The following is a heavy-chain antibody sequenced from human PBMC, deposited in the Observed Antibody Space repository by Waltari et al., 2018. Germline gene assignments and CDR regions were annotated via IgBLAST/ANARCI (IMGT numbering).Heavy chain of an antibody. CDR3: ARLWVGGGSSTPYYFDY. Sequence: EVQLVQSGAEVKKTAESLKIACKGSGYSCTSYRMGWVRRMPGKGLEWRRILYPGDSDTRYSPSCQGQVTISADKSISTAYLQWGSLKASDTAMYYCARLWVGGGSSTPYYFDYWGQGTLVTVSS. CDR2: LYPGDSDT. D-gene: IGHD1-26*01. V-gene: IGHV5-51*01. CDR1: GYSCTSYR. J-gene: IGHJ4*02.